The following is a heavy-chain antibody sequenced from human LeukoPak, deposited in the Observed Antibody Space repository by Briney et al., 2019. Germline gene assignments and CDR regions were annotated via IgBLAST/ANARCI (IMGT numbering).Heavy chain of an antibody. CDR3: ARRGGSSWYNWFDP. V-gene: IGHV3-7*05. CDR2: IKQDGSEK. J-gene: IGHJ5*02. D-gene: IGHD6-13*01. CDR1: GFTFSNYW. Sequence: PGGSLRLSCAASGFTFSNYWMSWVRQAPGKGLEWLANIKQDGSEKYYVDSVKGRFTISRDNAKNSLYLQMNSLRAEDTAVYYCARRGGSSWYNWFDPWGQGTLVTVSS.